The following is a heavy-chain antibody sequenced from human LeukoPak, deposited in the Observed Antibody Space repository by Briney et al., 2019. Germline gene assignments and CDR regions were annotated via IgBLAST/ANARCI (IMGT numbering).Heavy chain of an antibody. CDR3: ARDRGYHAFDY. D-gene: IGHD3-10*01. CDR1: GFTLTSSA. V-gene: IGHV3-7*01. J-gene: IGHJ4*02. Sequence: GGSLRLSCAASGFTLTSSAMHWVRQAPGKGLEWVATIKEDGSEKYFADSVRGRATISRDNAKNSLYLQMDSLRAEDTAVYYCARDRGYHAFDYWGQGTLVTVSS. CDR2: IKEDGSEK.